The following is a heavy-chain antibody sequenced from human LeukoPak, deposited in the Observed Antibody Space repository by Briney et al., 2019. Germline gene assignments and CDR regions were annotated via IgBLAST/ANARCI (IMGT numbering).Heavy chain of an antibody. CDR2: ISYDGSNK. CDR1: GFTFSSYA. CDR3: ARDRRAAVSFDY. V-gene: IGHV3-30-3*01. D-gene: IGHD6-13*01. J-gene: IGHJ4*02. Sequence: GGSLRLSCAASGFTFSSYAMHWVRQAPGKGLEWVAVISYDGSNKYYADSVKGRFTISRDNSKNTLYLQMNSLRAEDTAVYYCARDRRAAVSFDYWGQGTLVTVSS.